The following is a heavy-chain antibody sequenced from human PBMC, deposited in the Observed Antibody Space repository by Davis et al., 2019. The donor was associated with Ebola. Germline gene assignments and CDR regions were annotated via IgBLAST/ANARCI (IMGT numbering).Heavy chain of an antibody. CDR1: GYTFTSYD. CDR3: ARDGTRISMIVEDWFDP. J-gene: IGHJ5*02. V-gene: IGHV1-2*06. Sequence: ASVKVSCKASGYTFTSYDINWVRQATGQGLEWMGRINPNSGGTYYAQKFHGRVTMTRDTSISTAYMELSRLRSDDTAVYYCARDGTRISMIVEDWFDPWGQGTLVTVSS. D-gene: IGHD3-22*01. CDR2: INPNSGGT.